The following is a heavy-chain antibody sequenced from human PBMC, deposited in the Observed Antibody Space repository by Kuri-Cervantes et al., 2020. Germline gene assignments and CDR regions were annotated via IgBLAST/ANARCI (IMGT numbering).Heavy chain of an antibody. Sequence: ASVKVSCKVSGYTLTELSMHWVRQAPGKGLEWMGGFDPEDGETIYAQKFQGRVTMTEDTSTDTAYMELSRLRSDDTAVYYCASALDQDSYYMDVWGKGTTVTVSS. V-gene: IGHV1-24*01. CDR1: GYTLTELS. J-gene: IGHJ6*03. CDR2: FDPEDGET. CDR3: ASALDQDSYYMDV. D-gene: IGHD1-1*01.